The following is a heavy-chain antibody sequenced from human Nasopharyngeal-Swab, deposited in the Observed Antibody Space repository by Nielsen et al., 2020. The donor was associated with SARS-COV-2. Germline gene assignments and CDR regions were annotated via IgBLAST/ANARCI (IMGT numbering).Heavy chain of an antibody. Sequence: GESLKISCAASGFIFSNYAMSWVRQAPGKGLEWVAVIWYDGSNKYYADSVKGRFTISRDNSKNTLYLQMNSLRAEDTAVYYCARLLELPDYWGQGTLVTVSS. V-gene: IGHV3-33*08. D-gene: IGHD1-7*01. CDR3: ARLLELPDY. CDR1: GFIFSNYA. J-gene: IGHJ4*02. CDR2: IWYDGSNK.